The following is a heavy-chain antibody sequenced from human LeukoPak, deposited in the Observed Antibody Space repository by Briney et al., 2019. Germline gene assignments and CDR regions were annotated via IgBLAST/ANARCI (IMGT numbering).Heavy chain of an antibody. D-gene: IGHD6-6*01. J-gene: IGHJ1*01. CDR1: GGSISSGSHY. CDR2: IYHSGST. CDR3: ARGGAARLHFQN. V-gene: IGHV4-61*01. Sequence: SETLSLTCTVSGGSISSGSHYYNWIRQPPGKGLEWIGYIYHSGSTNYNPSLQSRVTISVDTSKNQFSLNLNSVTAADTAVYYCARGGAARLHFQNWGQGTLVTVSS.